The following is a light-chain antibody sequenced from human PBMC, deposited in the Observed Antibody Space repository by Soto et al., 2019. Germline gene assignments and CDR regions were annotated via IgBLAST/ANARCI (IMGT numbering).Light chain of an antibody. J-gene: IGKJ5*01. CDR1: QGISSY. CDR2: AAS. Sequence: DVQLSQSPSFLSASIGDRVTITCRASQGISSYLAWYQQKPGKAPQLLIYAASTLESGVPSRFSGSGSGTEFTLTISSLQPEDFATYYCQQANSYPITFGQGTHWRL. V-gene: IGKV1-9*01. CDR3: QQANSYPIT.